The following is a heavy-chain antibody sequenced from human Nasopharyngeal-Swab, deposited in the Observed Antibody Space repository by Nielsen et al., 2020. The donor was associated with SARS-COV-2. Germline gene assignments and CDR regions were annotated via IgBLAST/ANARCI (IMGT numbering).Heavy chain of an antibody. CDR1: GFTFSSHW. CDR2: ISSDGGTT. V-gene: IGHV3-74*01. D-gene: IGHD2/OR15-2a*01. J-gene: IGHJ4*02. CDR3: ARGPSTANFYAGDY. Sequence: GESLKISCAASGFTFSSHWMHWVRQGPGEGLVWLSRISSDGGTTNYADSVKGRFSISRDNSKNTLHLQMNSLTDGDTAVYYCARGPSTANFYAGDYWGQGTLVTVSS.